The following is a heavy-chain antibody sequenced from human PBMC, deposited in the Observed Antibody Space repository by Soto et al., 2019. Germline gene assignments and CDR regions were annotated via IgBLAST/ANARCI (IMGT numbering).Heavy chain of an antibody. Sequence: SETLSLTSTVSGGSISRGGYYWSWIRQHPGKGLEWIGYIYYSGSTYYNPSLKSRVTISVDTSKNQFSLKLSSVTAADTAVYYCARDLRPGVGAAYYYYGMDVWGQGTTVTVSS. D-gene: IGHD1-26*01. CDR1: GGSISRGGYY. J-gene: IGHJ6*02. CDR3: ARDLRPGVGAAYYYYGMDV. V-gene: IGHV4-31*03. CDR2: IYYSGST.